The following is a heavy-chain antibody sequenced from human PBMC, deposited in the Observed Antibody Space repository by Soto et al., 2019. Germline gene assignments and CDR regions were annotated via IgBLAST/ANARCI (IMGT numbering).Heavy chain of an antibody. CDR2: IIPIFGTA. Sequence: QVQLVQSGAEVKKPGASVKVSCKASGYTFTGHYIHWVRQAPEQGPEWMGEIIPIFGTANYAQKFQGRVTITADKSTSTAYMELSSLRSEDTAVYYCARDRRRDMIVVPNGGFDPWGQGTLVTVSS. J-gene: IGHJ5*02. V-gene: IGHV1-69*06. CDR3: ARDRRRDMIVVPNGGFDP. CDR1: GYTFTGHY. D-gene: IGHD3-22*01.